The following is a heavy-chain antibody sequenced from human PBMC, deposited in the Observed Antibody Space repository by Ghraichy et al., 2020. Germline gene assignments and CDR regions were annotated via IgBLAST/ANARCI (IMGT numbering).Heavy chain of an antibody. CDR2: IKQDGSEK. D-gene: IGHD2-15*01. CDR3: ARHVGHMFDF. CDR1: GFSLSSFW. Sequence: GGSLRLSCAASGFSLSSFWMSWVRQAPGKGLEWVANIKQDGSEKYYVDSVKGRFTISRDNAKNSLYLQMSSLSAEDTAVYYCARHVGHMFDFWGRGTLATVSS. V-gene: IGHV3-7*01. J-gene: IGHJ4*02.